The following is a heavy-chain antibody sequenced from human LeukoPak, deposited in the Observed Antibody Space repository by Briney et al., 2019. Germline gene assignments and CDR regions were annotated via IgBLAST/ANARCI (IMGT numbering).Heavy chain of an antibody. J-gene: IGHJ4*02. Sequence: GSLRLSCAASGFTFSSYSMNWVRQAPGKGLEWVSSISSSSYIYYADSVKGRFTISRDNAKNSLYLQMNSLRAEDTAVYYCASMGATMVRGVLDYWGQGTLVTVSS. CDR2: ISSSSYI. CDR1: GFTFSSYS. V-gene: IGHV3-21*01. CDR3: ASMGATMVRGVLDY. D-gene: IGHD3-10*01.